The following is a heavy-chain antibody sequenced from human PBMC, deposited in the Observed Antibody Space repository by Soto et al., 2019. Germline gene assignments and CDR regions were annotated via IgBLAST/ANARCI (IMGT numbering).Heavy chain of an antibody. D-gene: IGHD3-9*01. V-gene: IGHV1-18*01. CDR1: GYTFTSYG. CDR2: ISAYNSNT. J-gene: IGHJ5*02. Sequence: QVQLVQSGAEVKKPGASVKVSCKASGYTFTSYGISWVRQAPGQGLEWMGWISAYNSNTNYAQKLQGRVTMTTDTSTSTAYMELRSLRSDDTSVYYCARENYDILTGYYKVCWFDPWGQGTLVTVSS. CDR3: ARENYDILTGYYKVCWFDP.